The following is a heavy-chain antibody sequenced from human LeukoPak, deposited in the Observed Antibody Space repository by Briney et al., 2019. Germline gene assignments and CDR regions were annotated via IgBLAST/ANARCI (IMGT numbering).Heavy chain of an antibody. V-gene: IGHV1-69*02. CDR1: GGTFSSYT. Sequence: GSSVKVSCKASGGTFSSYTISWVRQAPGQGLEWMGRIIPILGIANYAQKFQGRVTITADKSTSTAYMELSSLRSEDTAVYYCATRYCSGGSCPNRPCYYGMDVWGQGTTVTVSS. CDR3: ATRYCSGGSCPNRPCYYGMDV. D-gene: IGHD2-15*01. CDR2: IIPILGIA. J-gene: IGHJ6*02.